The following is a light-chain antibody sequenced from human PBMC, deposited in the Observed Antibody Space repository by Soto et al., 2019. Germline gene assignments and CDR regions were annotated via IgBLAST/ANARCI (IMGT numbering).Light chain of an antibody. V-gene: IGLV2-14*01. Sequence: QSVLTQPRSVSGSPGQSVTISCTGTGNDVGAYNYVSWYQQHPGRPPKLMIYGVSNRPSGVSGRFFGSKSGNTASLTISGLQPEDEADYYCNSYRSSIIPVVFGGGTQLTVL. J-gene: IGLJ2*01. CDR2: GVS. CDR3: NSYRSSIIPVV. CDR1: GNDVGAYNY.